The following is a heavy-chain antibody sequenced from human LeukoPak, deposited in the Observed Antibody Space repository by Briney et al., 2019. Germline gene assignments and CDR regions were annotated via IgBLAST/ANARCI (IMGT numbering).Heavy chain of an antibody. J-gene: IGHJ4*02. CDR1: GYTFSGYG. CDR2: ISAYSGNT. Sequence: ASVKVSCKASGYTFSGYGFSWVRQAPGQGLEWMGWISAYSGNTKYAQKYQARVTLTTDTSTSTAYMELRSLRSDDTAGYYCARGGGSYGDYSLWLGYWGQGTLVTVSS. CDR3: ARGGGSYGDYSLWLGY. D-gene: IGHD4-17*01. V-gene: IGHV1-18*01.